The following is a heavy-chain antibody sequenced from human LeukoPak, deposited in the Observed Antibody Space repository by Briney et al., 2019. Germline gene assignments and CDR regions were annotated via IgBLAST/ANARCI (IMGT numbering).Heavy chain of an antibody. D-gene: IGHD2-2*01. J-gene: IGHJ4*02. CDR2: ISSSSSYI. V-gene: IGHV3-21*01. CDR1: GFTFSSYA. Sequence: GGSLRLSCAASGFTFSSYAMTWVRQAPGKGLEWVSSISSSSSYIYYADSVKGRFTISRDNAKNSLYLQMNSLRAEDTAVYYCARLGYCSSTSCYFFDYWGQGTLVTVSS. CDR3: ARLGYCSSTSCYFFDY.